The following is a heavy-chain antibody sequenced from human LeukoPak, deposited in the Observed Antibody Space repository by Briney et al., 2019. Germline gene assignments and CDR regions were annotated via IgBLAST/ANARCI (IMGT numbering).Heavy chain of an antibody. J-gene: IGHJ4*02. CDR2: IYSGGST. D-gene: IGHD6-6*01. V-gene: IGHV3-53*01. CDR3: AKDYSSGSSSFFDS. Sequence: GGSLRLSCAASGFTVSSNYMSWVRQAPGKGLEWVSVIYSGGSTYYADSVKGRFTISRDNSKNTLYLQMNSLRAEDTAVYYCAKDYSSGSSSFFDSWGQGTLVTVSS. CDR1: GFTVSSNY.